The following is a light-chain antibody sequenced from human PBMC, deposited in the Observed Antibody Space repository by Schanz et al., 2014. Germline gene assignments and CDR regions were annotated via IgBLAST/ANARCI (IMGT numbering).Light chain of an antibody. J-gene: IGKJ2*01. CDR3: QQYNKWPLYT. CDR1: QSVSSN. CDR2: AAS. V-gene: IGKV3-15*01. Sequence: EIVLTQSPGTLSLSPGESATLSCRASQSVSSNSLAWYQQKPGQAPGLLIYAASSRATGIPARFSGSGSETEFTLTISSLQSEDFAVYYCQQYNKWPLYTFGQGTKLEIK.